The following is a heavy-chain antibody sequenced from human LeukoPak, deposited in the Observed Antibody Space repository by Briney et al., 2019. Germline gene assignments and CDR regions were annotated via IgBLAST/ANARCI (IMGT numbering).Heavy chain of an antibody. CDR1: GYMFTSYA. Sequence: ASVKVSSKASGYMFTSYAISWVRRAPGQGLEWMGWIRAYNGNTKYAQKFQARVTMTTDTSTSTACMELRSLRSDDTAVYYCARVAVDLDCSGDTCSSVFKSFDAWGQGTLVTVSS. CDR2: IRAYNGNT. J-gene: IGHJ5*02. CDR3: ARVAVDLDCSGDTCSSVFKSFDA. D-gene: IGHD2-15*01. V-gene: IGHV1-18*01.